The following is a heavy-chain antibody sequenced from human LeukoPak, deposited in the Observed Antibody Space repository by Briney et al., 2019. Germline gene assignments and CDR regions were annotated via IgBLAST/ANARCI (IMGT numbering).Heavy chain of an antibody. V-gene: IGHV4-59*01. CDR3: ARDRPPDYGDHKRGGNYMDV. D-gene: IGHD4-17*01. CDR2: IHYSGSS. J-gene: IGHJ6*03. Sequence: PSQTLSLTCTVSGGSISSYYWSWLRQPPGKGLEWIGYIHYSGSSNYNPSLKSRVTMSVDTSKNQFSLKVNSVTAADTAVYYCARDRPPDYGDHKRGGNYMDVWGKGTTVTVSS. CDR1: GGSISSYY.